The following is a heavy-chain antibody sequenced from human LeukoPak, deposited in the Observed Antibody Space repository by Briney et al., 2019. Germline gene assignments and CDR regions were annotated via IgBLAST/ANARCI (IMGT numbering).Heavy chain of an antibody. Sequence: SETLSLTCTVSGGSISSYYWSWIRQPPGKGLEWIGYIYYGGSTTYNPSLKSRVTMSVDTSKNQFSLKLRSVTAADTAVYYCARDRYCSSANCYLTPMDVWGKGTAVTVSS. CDR1: GGSISSYY. V-gene: IGHV4-59*12. CDR3: ARDRYCSSANCYLTPMDV. CDR2: IYYGGST. D-gene: IGHD2-2*01. J-gene: IGHJ6*03.